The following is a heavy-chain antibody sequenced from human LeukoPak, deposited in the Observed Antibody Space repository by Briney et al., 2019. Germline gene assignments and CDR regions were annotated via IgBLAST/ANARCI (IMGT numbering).Heavy chain of an antibody. CDR3: ARLDAGSYYGHDY. Sequence: ASVKVSCKASGYSFTNYDISWVRQAPGQGLEWMGWISVYNGNTNYAQKFQGRVTMTTDTSTSTAYMELRSLRSDDTAMYYCARLDAGSYYGHDYWGQGTLVTVTS. CDR2: ISVYNGNT. J-gene: IGHJ4*02. V-gene: IGHV1-18*01. D-gene: IGHD1-26*01. CDR1: GYSFTNYD.